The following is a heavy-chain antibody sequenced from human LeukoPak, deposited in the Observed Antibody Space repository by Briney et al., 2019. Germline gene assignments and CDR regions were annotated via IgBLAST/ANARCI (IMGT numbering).Heavy chain of an antibody. Sequence: GGSLRLSCATSGFPFSDFSMSWVRRAPGKGLEWISTTNSGGTSTYYAESVKGRFTISRDNSKNTLYLQMSSLRVEDTAVYYCAKQSYARSLGEGGPGTLVSVSS. V-gene: IGHV3-23*01. CDR1: GFPFSDFS. J-gene: IGHJ4*02. CDR2: TNSGGTST. D-gene: IGHD2-8*01. CDR3: AKQSYARSLGE.